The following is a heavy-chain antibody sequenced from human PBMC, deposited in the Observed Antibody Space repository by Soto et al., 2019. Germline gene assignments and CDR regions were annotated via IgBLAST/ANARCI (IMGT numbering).Heavy chain of an antibody. CDR2: IWYDGGNK. J-gene: IGHJ4*02. CDR1: GFNFSSYV. D-gene: IGHD3-22*01. V-gene: IGHV3-33*01. CDR3: ARDGQWLPRDGLRSSYYFDY. Sequence: QVQLVESGGGVVQPGRSLRLSCAASGFNFSSYVMHWVRQAPGKGLEWVAVIWYDGGNKYYADSVKGRFTISRDNSKNTLHLKMNSLMAEDTAVYYCARDGQWLPRDGLRSSYYFDYWGQGTLVTVSS.